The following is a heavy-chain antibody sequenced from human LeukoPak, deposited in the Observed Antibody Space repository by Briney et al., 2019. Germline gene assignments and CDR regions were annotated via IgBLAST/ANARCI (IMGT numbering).Heavy chain of an antibody. J-gene: IGHJ4*02. CDR2: IRSRAYGGTT. CDR3: TRGRRIDYGDYRGTSTCFDY. CDR1: GFTFGDYA. D-gene: IGHD4-17*01. Sequence: GRSLRLSCTASGFTFGDYAMSWVRQAPGKGLEWVGFIRSRAYGGTTEYAASVKGRFTISRDDSKSIAYLQMNSLKTEDTAVYYCTRGRRIDYGDYRGTSTCFDYWGQGTLVTVSS. V-gene: IGHV3-49*04.